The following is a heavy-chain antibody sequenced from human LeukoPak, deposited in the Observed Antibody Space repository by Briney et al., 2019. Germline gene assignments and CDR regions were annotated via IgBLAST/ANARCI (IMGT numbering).Heavy chain of an antibody. Sequence: GGSLRLSCAASGFTFSSYWMHWVRQAPGKGLVWVSRINSDGSSTSYADSVKGRFTISRDNSKNTLYLQMNSLRAEDTAVYYCARDGPSRYNWNDNNYWGQGTLVTVSS. D-gene: IGHD1-20*01. J-gene: IGHJ4*02. CDR2: INSDGSST. CDR3: ARDGPSRYNWNDNNY. V-gene: IGHV3-74*01. CDR1: GFTFSSYW.